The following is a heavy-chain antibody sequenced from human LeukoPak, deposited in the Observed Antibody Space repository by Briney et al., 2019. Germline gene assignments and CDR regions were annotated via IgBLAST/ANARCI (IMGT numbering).Heavy chain of an antibody. D-gene: IGHD3-22*01. J-gene: IGHJ1*01. Sequence: ASVKVSCKASGYSFTGYYIHWVRQAPGQGLEWMAWINPNSGDTNFAQEFQGRVTMTRDTSISTVYMELSRLRSDDTAVFFCARGYYDSSDFEYFQHWGQGTLVTVSS. CDR2: INPNSGDT. CDR1: GYSFTGYY. CDR3: ARGYYDSSDFEYFQH. V-gene: IGHV1-2*02.